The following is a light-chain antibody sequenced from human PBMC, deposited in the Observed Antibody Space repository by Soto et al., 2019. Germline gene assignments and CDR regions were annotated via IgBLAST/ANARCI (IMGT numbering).Light chain of an antibody. CDR1: SSDVGGYSY. V-gene: IGLV2-11*01. Sequence: QSALTQPRSVSGSPGQSVTISCTGTSSDVGGYSYVSWYQQRPGKAPKLMIYDAITRPSGVPDRFSGSKSGNTASLTISGLQAEDESDYYCCSYAGDYTFVFGTGTKVTVL. CDR2: DAI. CDR3: CSYAGDYTFV. J-gene: IGLJ1*01.